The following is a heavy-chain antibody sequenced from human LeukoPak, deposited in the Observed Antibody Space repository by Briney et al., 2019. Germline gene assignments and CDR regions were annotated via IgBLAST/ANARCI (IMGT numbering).Heavy chain of an antibody. J-gene: IGHJ4*02. D-gene: IGHD2-15*01. CDR2: IYYSGST. V-gene: IGHV4-59*12. CDR3: ARSRTVSGYFDS. Sequence: SETLSLICTVSGGSISNYYWSWIRQPPGKGLEWIGYIYYSGSTNYNPSLKSRVTVSVDTSKNQLSLKMNSVTAADTAVYYCARSRTVSGYFDSWGRGTPVTVSS. CDR1: GGSISNYY.